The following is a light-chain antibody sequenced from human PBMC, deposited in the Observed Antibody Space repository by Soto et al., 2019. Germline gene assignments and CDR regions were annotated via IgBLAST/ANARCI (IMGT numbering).Light chain of an antibody. J-gene: IGKJ5*01. V-gene: IGKV3-20*01. CDR2: DAD. Sequence: DTVLTHSPGTLSLSPGETATLTFSSSHSVSSTFLAWYQQKPGQAPTLLIYDADTRATGIPDRFSGSGFGTHFTLTISSLEPEDFAMYYCQQSASSVTFGQGTRLEI. CDR3: QQSASSVT. CDR1: HSVSSTF.